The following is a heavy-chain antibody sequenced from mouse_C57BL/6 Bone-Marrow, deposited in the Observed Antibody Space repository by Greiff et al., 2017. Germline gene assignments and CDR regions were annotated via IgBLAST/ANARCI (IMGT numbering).Heavy chain of an antibody. J-gene: IGHJ1*03. CDR1: GFTFSDYY. V-gene: IGHV5-16*01. Sequence: VQLKESEGGLVQPGSSMKLSCTASGFTFSDYYMAWVRQVPEKGLEWVANINYDGSSTYYLDSLKSRFIISRDNAKNILYLQMSSLKSEDTAKYYCARFHYDYPYFDVWGTATTVTVA. D-gene: IGHD2-4*01. CDR3: ARFHYDYPYFDV. CDR2: INYDGSST.